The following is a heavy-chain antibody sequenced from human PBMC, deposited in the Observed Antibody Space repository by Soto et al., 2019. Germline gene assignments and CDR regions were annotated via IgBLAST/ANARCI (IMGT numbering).Heavy chain of an antibody. CDR3: AKGLPYCSSTSCSYP. D-gene: IGHD2-2*01. CDR1: GFTVSSNY. Sequence: GSLRLSCAAPGFTVSSNYMSWVRQAPGKGLEWVSVIYSGGSTYYADSVKGRFTISRDNSKNTLYLQMNSLRAEDTAVYYCAKGLPYCSSTSCSYPWGQGTLVTVYS. CDR2: IYSGGST. V-gene: IGHV3-53*01. J-gene: IGHJ5*02.